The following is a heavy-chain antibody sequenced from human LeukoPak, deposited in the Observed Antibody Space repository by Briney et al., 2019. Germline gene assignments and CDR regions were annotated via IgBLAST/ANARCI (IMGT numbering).Heavy chain of an antibody. V-gene: IGHV1-8*01. Sequence: ASVKVSCKASGYAFTSYDINWVRQATGQGLEWMGWMNPNSGNTGYAQKLQGRVTMTTDTSTSTAYMELRSLRSDDTAVYYCARDTYYDFWSGFALWGQGTLVTVSS. CDR3: ARDTYYDFWSGFAL. J-gene: IGHJ4*02. D-gene: IGHD3-3*01. CDR2: MNPNSGNT. CDR1: GYAFTSYD.